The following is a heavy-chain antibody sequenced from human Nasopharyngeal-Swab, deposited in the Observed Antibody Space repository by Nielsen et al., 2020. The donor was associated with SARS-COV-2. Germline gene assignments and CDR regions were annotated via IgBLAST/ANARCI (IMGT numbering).Heavy chain of an antibody. Sequence: GESLKISCAAFGFTFNNYGMHWVRQAPGKGLEWVALVSYDASLEYYAGSVKGRFTISRDNSKRTLYLQLHGLRAEDTALYFCAKERGDSSTWFPGYDDYGMDLWGQGTTVTVSS. CDR2: VSYDASLE. J-gene: IGHJ6*02. V-gene: IGHV3-30*18. CDR3: AKERGDSSTWFPGYDDYGMDL. D-gene: IGHD6-13*01. CDR1: GFTFNNYG.